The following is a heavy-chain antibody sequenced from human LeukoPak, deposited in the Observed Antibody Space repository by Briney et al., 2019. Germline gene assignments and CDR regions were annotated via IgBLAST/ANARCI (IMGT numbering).Heavy chain of an antibody. CDR2: ISGSCGST. CDR1: GFTFSSYA. V-gene: IGHV3-23*01. D-gene: IGHD4-17*01. J-gene: IGHJ4*02. Sequence: GGSLRVSCAASGFTFSSYAMSWVRQAPGKGLEWVSAISGSCGSTYYADSVKGRFTISRDNSKNTLYLQMNSLRAEDTAVYYCANPYGDYDFDYWGQGTLVSLSS. CDR3: ANPYGDYDFDY.